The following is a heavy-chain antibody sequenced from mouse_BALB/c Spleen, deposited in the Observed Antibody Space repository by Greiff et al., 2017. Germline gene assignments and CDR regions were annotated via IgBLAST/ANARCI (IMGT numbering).Heavy chain of an antibody. D-gene: IGHD2-1*01. Sequence: VQLQESGAELAKPGASVKMSCKASGYTFTSYWMHWVKQRPGQGLEWIGYINPSTGYTEYNQKFKDKATLTADKSSSTAYMQLSSLTSEDSAVYYGARREDGNYVGYAMDYWGQGTSVTVSA. CDR3: ARREDGNYVGYAMDY. CDR1: GYTFTSYW. V-gene: IGHV1-7*01. CDR2: INPSTGYT. J-gene: IGHJ4*01.